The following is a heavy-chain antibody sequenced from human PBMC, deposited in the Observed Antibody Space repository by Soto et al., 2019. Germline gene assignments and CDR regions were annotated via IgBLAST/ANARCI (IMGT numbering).Heavy chain of an antibody. CDR1: GYTFSSYD. V-gene: IGHV1-8*01. J-gene: IGHJ4*02. Sequence: QVQLVQSGAEVKKPGASVKVSCKASGYTFSSYDINWVRQATGQGLEWMGWMNPTSGDTGYAQKFQGRVTMTRNTSITTAYMERYSLRSEDTAVYYCAKVSRRGSAIDFDYWGQGTLVTVSP. D-gene: IGHD3-10*01. CDR2: MNPTSGDT. CDR3: AKVSRRGSAIDFDY.